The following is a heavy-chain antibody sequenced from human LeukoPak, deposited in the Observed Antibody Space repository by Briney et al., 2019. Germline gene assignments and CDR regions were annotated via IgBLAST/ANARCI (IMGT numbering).Heavy chain of an antibody. Sequence: GRSLRLSCAASGFTFSDYGIHWVRQAPGKGLEWEAVIWYDGTNKYYGDSVKGRFTISRDNSKNTLYLQMNSLRAEDTAVYYCAKDRGSYSTTADSWGQGTLVTVSS. D-gene: IGHD1-26*01. J-gene: IGHJ5*01. CDR2: IWYDGTNK. CDR1: GFTFSDYG. V-gene: IGHV3-33*06. CDR3: AKDRGSYSTTADS.